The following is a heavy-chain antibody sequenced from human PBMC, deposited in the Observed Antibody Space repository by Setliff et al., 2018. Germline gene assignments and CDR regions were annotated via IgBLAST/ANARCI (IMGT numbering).Heavy chain of an antibody. V-gene: IGHV4-4*07. CDR2: IYADGST. CDR3: ARMSRFLYMDV. J-gene: IGHJ6*03. Sequence: ETLSLTCTVSRGPINSHYWSWIRQPAGKGLEWIGRIYADGSTNHNPSLKSRVTMSVDTSKNQFSLKLSSVTAADTAVYYCARMSRFLYMDVWGKGTTVTVS. CDR1: RGPINSHY. D-gene: IGHD3-3*01.